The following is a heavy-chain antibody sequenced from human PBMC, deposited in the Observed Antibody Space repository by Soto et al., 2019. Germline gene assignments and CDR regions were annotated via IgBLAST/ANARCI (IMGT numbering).Heavy chain of an antibody. CDR3: ARSGIAGNYYYYYGMDV. Sequence: PGESLKISCKGSVYSFTSYWISWVRQMPGKGLVWMGRIDPSDSYTNYSPSFQSYVTISADKSISTAYLQWSSLKASDTAMYYCARSGIAGNYYYYYGMDVWGQGTTVTVSS. D-gene: IGHD6-13*01. CDR2: IDPSDSYT. CDR1: VYSFTSYW. J-gene: IGHJ6*02. V-gene: IGHV5-10-1*01.